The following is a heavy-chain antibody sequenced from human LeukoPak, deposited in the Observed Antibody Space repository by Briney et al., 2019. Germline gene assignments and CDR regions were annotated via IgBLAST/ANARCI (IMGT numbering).Heavy chain of an antibody. CDR3: ASRIAPRIY. CDR2: IYPGDSET. D-gene: IGHD6-6*01. Sequence: GESLKISCKGSGYSFTSHWIGWVRQMPGKGLERMGIIYPGDSETRYSPSFQGQVTISADKSITTAYLQWSSLEASDTAIYYCASRIAPRIYWGQGTLVTVSS. V-gene: IGHV5-51*01. CDR1: GYSFTSHW. J-gene: IGHJ4*02.